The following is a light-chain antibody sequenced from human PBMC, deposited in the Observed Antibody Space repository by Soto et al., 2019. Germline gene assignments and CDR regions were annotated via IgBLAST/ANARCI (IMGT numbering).Light chain of an antibody. Sequence: QSVLTQPPSVSEAPRQRVTISCSGSSSNIGTNAVNWYQQLPGKAPKLLIYYDDLLPSGVSDRFSGSKSGTSASLAISGIQSEDEADYSCAAWEDSLNGVVFGGGTQLTVL. CDR1: SSNIGTNA. J-gene: IGLJ2*01. CDR2: YDD. V-gene: IGLV1-36*01. CDR3: AAWEDSLNGVV.